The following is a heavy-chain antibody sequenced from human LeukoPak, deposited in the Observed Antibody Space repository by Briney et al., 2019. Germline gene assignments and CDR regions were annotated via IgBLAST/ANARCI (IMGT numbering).Heavy chain of an antibody. D-gene: IGHD2-2*02. V-gene: IGHV3-74*01. CDR1: GFTFSSYW. CDR3: ARDIGDCSSLSCYNHYYYMDV. Sequence: PSGGSLRLSCAASGFTFSSYWMHWVRQAPGKGLVRVSRINTDGSSTSYADPVKGRFTISRDNAKNTLYLQMNSLRAEDTAVYYCARDIGDCSSLSCYNHYYYMDVWGKGTTVTVSS. CDR2: INTDGSST. J-gene: IGHJ6*03.